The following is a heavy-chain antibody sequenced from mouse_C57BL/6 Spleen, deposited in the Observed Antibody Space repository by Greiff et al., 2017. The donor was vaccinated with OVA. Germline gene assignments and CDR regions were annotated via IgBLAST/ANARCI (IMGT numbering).Heavy chain of an antibody. V-gene: IGHV1-62-2*01. CDR2: FYPGSGSI. CDR1: GYTFTEYT. J-gene: IGHJ4*01. Sequence: QVQLQQSGAELVKPGASVKLSCKASGYTFTEYTIHWVKQRSGQGLEWIGWFYPGSGSIKYNEKFKDKATLTADKSSSTVYMELSSLTSEDSAVYCCATDEAYGYDGLYYAMDYWGQGTSVTVSS. CDR3: ATDEAYGYDGLYYAMDY. D-gene: IGHD2-2*01.